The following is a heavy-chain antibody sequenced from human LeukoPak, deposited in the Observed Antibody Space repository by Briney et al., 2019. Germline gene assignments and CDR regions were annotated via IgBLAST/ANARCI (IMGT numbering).Heavy chain of an antibody. CDR2: IYYSGST. D-gene: IGHD3-22*01. Sequence: SETLSLTCTVSGGSISSSSYYWGWIRQPPGKGLEWIGSIYYSGSTYYNPSLKSRVTISVDTSKNQFSLKLSSVTAADTAVYYCARDKGTYYYDSSGYSHGHNWFDPWGRGTLVTVSS. CDR1: GGSISSSSYY. J-gene: IGHJ5*02. V-gene: IGHV4-39*07. CDR3: ARDKGTYYYDSSGYSHGHNWFDP.